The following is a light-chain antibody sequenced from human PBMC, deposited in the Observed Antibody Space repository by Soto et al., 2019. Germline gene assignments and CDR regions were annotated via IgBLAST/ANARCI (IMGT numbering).Light chain of an antibody. Sequence: QSVLTQPASVSGSPGQSITISCTGTSSDVGGYDYVSWYQIHPGKAPKLMVFEVSNRPSGASYRFSGSKSGNTASLTISGLQAEDEADYFCSSYSLSTAYLFGTGTKVTVL. J-gene: IGLJ1*01. CDR3: SSYSLSTAYL. V-gene: IGLV2-14*01. CDR1: SSDVGGYDY. CDR2: EVS.